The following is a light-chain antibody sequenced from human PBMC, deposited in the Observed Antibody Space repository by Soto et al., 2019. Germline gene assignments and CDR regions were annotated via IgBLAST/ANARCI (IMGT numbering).Light chain of an antibody. J-gene: IGKJ5*01. V-gene: IGKV1-9*01. CDR1: QSISSY. CDR3: QQLNSYPIT. CDR2: AAS. Sequence: DIKMTQSPSSLSASVGDRVTITCRASQSISSYLNWYQQKPGKAPKLLIYAASSLQSGVPSRFSGSGSGTEFTLTISSLQPEDFATYYCQQLNSYPITFGQGTLLEIK.